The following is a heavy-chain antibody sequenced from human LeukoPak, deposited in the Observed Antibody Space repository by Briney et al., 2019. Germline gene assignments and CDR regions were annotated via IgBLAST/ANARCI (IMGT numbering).Heavy chain of an antibody. J-gene: IGHJ4*02. CDR1: GFTFSRYA. D-gene: IGHD3-10*01. V-gene: IGHV3-30-3*01. CDR3: ARDGNFYYGPGSYCDY. CDR2: ISYDGSNK. Sequence: GSLRLSCVASGFTFSRYAMHWVRLAPGKGLEWVAVISYDGSNKYYADSVKGRFTISRDSSKNTLYLQMNSLRAEDTALYYCARDGNFYYGPGSYCDYWGQGTLVTVSS.